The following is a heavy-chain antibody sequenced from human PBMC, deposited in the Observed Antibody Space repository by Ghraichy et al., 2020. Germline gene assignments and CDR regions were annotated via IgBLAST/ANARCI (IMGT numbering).Heavy chain of an antibody. CDR2: ISYDGSNK. Sequence: GGSLRLSCAASGFTFSSYGMHWVRQAPGKGLEWVAVISYDGSNKYYADSVKGRFTISRDNSKNTLYLQMNSLRAEDTAVYYCAKVADQYYYDTGGFDYWGQGTLVTVSS. D-gene: IGHD3-22*01. CDR1: GFTFSSYG. CDR3: AKVADQYYYDTGGFDY. J-gene: IGHJ4*02. V-gene: IGHV3-30*18.